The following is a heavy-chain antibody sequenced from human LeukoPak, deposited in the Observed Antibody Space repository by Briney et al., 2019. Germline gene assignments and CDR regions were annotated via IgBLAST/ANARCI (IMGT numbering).Heavy chain of an antibody. CDR3: ARGDEAAAGMELDYYYYYMDV. V-gene: IGHV3-7*01. J-gene: IGHJ6*03. CDR2: INQDGSEK. Sequence: GGSLRLSCAASGFTFSSYWMSWVRQAPGKGLEWVANINQDGSEKYYVDSVKGRFTISRDNAKNSLYLQMNSLRAEDTAVYYSARGDEAAAGMELDYYYYYMDVCGKGTTGTASS. CDR1: GFTFSSYW. D-gene: IGHD6-13*01.